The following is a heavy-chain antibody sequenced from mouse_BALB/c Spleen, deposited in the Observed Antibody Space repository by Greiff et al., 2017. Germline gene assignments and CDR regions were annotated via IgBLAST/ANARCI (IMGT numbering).Heavy chain of an antibody. J-gene: IGHJ1*01. CDR1: GFNIKDTY. Sequence: EVKVVESGAELVQPGASVKLSCTASGFNIKDTYMHWVKQRPEQGLEWIGRIDPANGNTKYDPKFQGKATITADTSSNTAYLQLSSLTSEDTAVYYCARKYFDVWGAGTTVTVSS. V-gene: IGHV14-3*02. CDR3: ARKYFDV. CDR2: IDPANGNT.